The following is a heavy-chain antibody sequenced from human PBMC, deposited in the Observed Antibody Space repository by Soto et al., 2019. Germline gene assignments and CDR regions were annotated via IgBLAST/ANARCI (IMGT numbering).Heavy chain of an antibody. Sequence: GGSLRLSCAASGFAFSNAWMSWVRQAPGKGLEWVGRIISKTDGGATHYTAPVKDRFIMSRDDSKNTLYVQMNSLKTEDTAVYYCAAGTGRTDFDYWGQGTLVTVSS. J-gene: IGHJ4*02. D-gene: IGHD2-2*01. CDR3: AAGTGRTDFDY. CDR2: IISKTDGGAT. V-gene: IGHV3-15*01. CDR1: GFAFSNAW.